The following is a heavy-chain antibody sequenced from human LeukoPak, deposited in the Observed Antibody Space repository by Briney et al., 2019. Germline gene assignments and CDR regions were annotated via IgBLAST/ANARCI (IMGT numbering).Heavy chain of an antibody. CDR1: GGSISSGGYY. Sequence: SQTLSLTCTVSGGSISSGGYYWSWIRQPPGKGLEWIGYIYHSGSTYYNPSLKSRVTISVDRSKNQFSLKLSSVTAADTAVYYCASMNRLWLGEFDYWGQGTLVAVSS. CDR2: IYHSGST. J-gene: IGHJ4*02. CDR3: ASMNRLWLGEFDY. D-gene: IGHD3-10*01. V-gene: IGHV4-30-2*01.